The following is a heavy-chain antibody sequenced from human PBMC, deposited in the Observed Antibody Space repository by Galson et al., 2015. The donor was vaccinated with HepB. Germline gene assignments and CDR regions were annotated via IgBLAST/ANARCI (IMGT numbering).Heavy chain of an antibody. CDR1: GFTFSSYG. V-gene: IGHV3-48*02. Sequence: SLRLSCAASGFTFSSYGMNWVRQAPGKGLEWVSYISSGSSTIYYSDSVKGRFTISRDNAKNSLYLQMNSLSDEDTAVYYCAERFDYSGHFFDYWGQGTLVTVSS. J-gene: IGHJ4*02. CDR2: ISSGSSTI. D-gene: IGHD4-23*01. CDR3: AERFDYSGHFFDY.